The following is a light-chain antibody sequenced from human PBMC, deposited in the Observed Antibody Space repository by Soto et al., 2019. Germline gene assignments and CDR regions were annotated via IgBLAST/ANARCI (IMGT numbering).Light chain of an antibody. Sequence: AIQMTQSPSSLSTSVGDRVTITCRASQGIRNDVAWYQQKPGKAPNLLIYAASSLQSGVPSRFSGSGSGTDFTLTISSLQPEDFATYYCLQDYNYPYTFGQGTKLEIK. V-gene: IGKV1-6*01. J-gene: IGKJ2*01. CDR1: QGIRND. CDR3: LQDYNYPYT. CDR2: AAS.